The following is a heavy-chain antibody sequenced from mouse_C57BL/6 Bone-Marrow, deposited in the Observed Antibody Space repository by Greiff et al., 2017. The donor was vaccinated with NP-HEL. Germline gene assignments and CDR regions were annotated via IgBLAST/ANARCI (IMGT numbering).Heavy chain of an antibody. CDR3: ARVRDGYYPFAY. Sequence: EVQLQESGPGLVKPSQSLSLTCSVTGYSITSGYYWNWIRQFPGNKLEWMGYISYDGSNNYNPSLKNRISITRDTSKNQFFLKLNSVTTEDTATYYCARVRDGYYPFAYWGQGTLVTVSA. J-gene: IGHJ3*01. CDR1: GYSITSGYY. V-gene: IGHV3-6*01. CDR2: ISYDGSN. D-gene: IGHD2-3*01.